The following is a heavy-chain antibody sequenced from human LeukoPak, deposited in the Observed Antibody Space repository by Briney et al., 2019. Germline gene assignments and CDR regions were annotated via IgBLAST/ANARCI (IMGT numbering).Heavy chain of an antibody. CDR1: GFTFRSYG. V-gene: IGHV3-30*02. J-gene: IGHJ4*02. D-gene: IGHD3-3*01. Sequence: GGSLRLSCAASGFTFRSYGMHWVRQAPGKGLEWVTFIGYDGSNKYYTDSVKGRFTISRDNSKNTLYLQMNSLRAEDTAVYYCAKDPGYYDFWSGYYSSHPFDYWGQGTLVTVSS. CDR3: AKDPGYYDFWSGYYSSHPFDY. CDR2: IGYDGSNK.